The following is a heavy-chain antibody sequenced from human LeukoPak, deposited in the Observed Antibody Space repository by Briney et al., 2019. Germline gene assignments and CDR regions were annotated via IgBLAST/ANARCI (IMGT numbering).Heavy chain of an antibody. V-gene: IGHV3-23*01. Sequence: GGSLRLSCAASGFTFSSYAMSWVRQAPGKGLEWVSAISGSGGSTYYADSVKGRFTNSRDNSENTLSLQMSSLRAEDTAVYYCAKDRGYAQRLSDYWGQGTLVTVSS. CDR3: AKDRGYAQRLSDY. CDR1: GFTFSSYA. CDR2: ISGSGGST. J-gene: IGHJ4*02. D-gene: IGHD2-2*01.